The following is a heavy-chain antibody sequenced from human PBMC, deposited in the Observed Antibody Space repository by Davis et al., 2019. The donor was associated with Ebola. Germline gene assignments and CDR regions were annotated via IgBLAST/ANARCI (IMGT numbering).Heavy chain of an antibody. CDR1: GVTFSGYW. D-gene: IGHD6-13*01. J-gene: IGHJ6*02. Sequence: GESLKIPCVVSGVTFSGYWFLWARQAPGKGLVWLSRINPDGSITNYADSVKGRFSISRDNAKNTLYLHINSLRAEDTAVYYCAREREQQLVHYYFGLDVWGLGTTVTVSS. CDR2: INPDGSIT. CDR3: AREREQQLVHYYFGLDV. V-gene: IGHV3-74*01.